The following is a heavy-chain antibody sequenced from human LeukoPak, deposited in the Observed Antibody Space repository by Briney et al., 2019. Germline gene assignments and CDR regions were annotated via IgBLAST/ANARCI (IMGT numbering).Heavy chain of an antibody. CDR3: VREGTNGYYYDSSGFDY. CDR2: ISYDEGSK. CDR1: GFTFSTHL. V-gene: IGHV3-30-3*01. Sequence: PGGSLRLSCAASGFTFSTHLMHWVRQAPGKGPEWVAVISYDEGSKDHADSVKGRFTISRDNSKNTLYLQMESLTPEDTAVYYCVREGTNGYYYDSSGFDYWGQGTLVTVSS. J-gene: IGHJ4*02. D-gene: IGHD3-22*01.